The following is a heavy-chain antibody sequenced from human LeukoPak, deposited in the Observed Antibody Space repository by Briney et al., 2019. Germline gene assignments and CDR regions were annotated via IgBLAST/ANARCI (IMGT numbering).Heavy chain of an antibody. CDR3: AKDRAMITSFEFDI. CDR1: GFTFSSYG. CDR2: ISYDGSNK. V-gene: IGHV3-30*18. D-gene: IGHD3-16*01. J-gene: IGHJ3*02. Sequence: GGSLRLSCAASGFTFSSYGMHRVRQAPGKGLEWVAVISYDGSNKYYADSVKGRFTISRDNSKNTLYLKMNSLRAEDTAVYCCAKDRAMITSFEFDIWGQGTMVTVSS.